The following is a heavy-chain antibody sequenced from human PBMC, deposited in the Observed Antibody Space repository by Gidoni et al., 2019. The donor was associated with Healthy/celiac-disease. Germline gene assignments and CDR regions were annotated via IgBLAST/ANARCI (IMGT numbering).Heavy chain of an antibody. Sequence: QVQLVESGGGVVQPGRSLRLSCAASGFTFSSYAMHWVRQAPGKGLAWVAVRSYDGSNKYYADSVKGRFTISRDNSKNTLYLQMNSLRAEDTAVYYCARGGFYDYVWGSYRQYNWFDPWGQGTLVTVSS. V-gene: IGHV3-30*01. CDR3: ARGGFYDYVWGSYRQYNWFDP. D-gene: IGHD3-16*02. J-gene: IGHJ5*02. CDR1: GFTFSSYA. CDR2: RSYDGSNK.